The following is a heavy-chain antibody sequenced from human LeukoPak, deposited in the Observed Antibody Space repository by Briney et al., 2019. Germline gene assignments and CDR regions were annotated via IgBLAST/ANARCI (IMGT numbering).Heavy chain of an antibody. CDR1: GYTFTGYY. Sequence: GASVKVSCKASGYTFTGYYMHWVRQAPGQGLEWMGRINPNSGGTNYAQKFQGRVTMTRDTSIGTAYMELSRLRPDDTAVYYCARDILAVAGDYWGQGTLVTVSS. J-gene: IGHJ4*02. CDR3: ARDILAVAGDY. V-gene: IGHV1-2*06. CDR2: INPNSGGT. D-gene: IGHD6-19*01.